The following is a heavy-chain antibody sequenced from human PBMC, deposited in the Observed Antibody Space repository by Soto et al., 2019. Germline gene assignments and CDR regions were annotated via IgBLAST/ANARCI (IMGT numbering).Heavy chain of an antibody. CDR2: IKQDGRAK. Sequence: GGSLRLSCAASGFTFSSYWMSWVRQAPGKGLEWVANIKQDGRAKYYVDSVKGRFTISRDNAKNSLYLQMNSLRAEDTDVYYCAKDLFDYYDSSGSIDHWCPGTLVTVSS. V-gene: IGHV3-7*03. CDR3: AKDLFDYYDSSGSIDH. CDR1: GFTFSSYW. D-gene: IGHD3-22*01. J-gene: IGHJ4*02.